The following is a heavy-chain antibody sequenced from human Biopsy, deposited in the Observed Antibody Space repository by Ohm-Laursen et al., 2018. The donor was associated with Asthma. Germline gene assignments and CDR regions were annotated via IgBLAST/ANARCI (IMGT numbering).Heavy chain of an antibody. V-gene: IGHV1-3*04. CDR1: GYNFISFA. CDR2: VNTGNGDT. CDR3: ARTYYDFLTGQVKDVFGV. J-gene: IGHJ3*01. Sequence: ASVKASCKASGYNFISFAIHWVRQAPGQRLEWMGWVNTGNGDTKYSQKFRGRVTITRDTSASTAYMELRSPRSEDTATYYCARTYYDFLTGQVKDVFGVWGQGTMVTVSS. D-gene: IGHD3-9*01.